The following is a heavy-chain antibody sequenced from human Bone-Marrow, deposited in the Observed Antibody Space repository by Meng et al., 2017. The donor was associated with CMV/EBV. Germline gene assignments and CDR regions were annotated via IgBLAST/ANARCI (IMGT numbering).Heavy chain of an antibody. CDR1: GFTFSSYS. V-gene: IGHV3-21*01. D-gene: IGHD2-8*01. Sequence: GGSLRLSCAASGFTFSSYSMNWVRQAPGKGLEWVSSISSSSSYIYYADSVKGRFTIPRDNAKNSLYLQMNSLRAEDTAVYYCARFVLTHYYYYGMDVWGQGTTVTVSS. CDR2: ISSSSSYI. CDR3: ARFVLTHYYYYGMDV. J-gene: IGHJ6*02.